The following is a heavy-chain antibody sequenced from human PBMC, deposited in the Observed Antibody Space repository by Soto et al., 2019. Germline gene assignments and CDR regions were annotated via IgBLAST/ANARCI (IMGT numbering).Heavy chain of an antibody. D-gene: IGHD6-19*01. V-gene: IGHV3-33*01. CDR2: IWYDGSNK. Sequence: QVQLVESGGGVVQPGRSLRLSCAASGFTFSSYGMHWVRQAPGKGLEWVAVIWYDGSNKYYADSVKGRFAISRDNSKNTLYPQMNSLRAEDTDVYYCAREGKQWLAPDYWGQGTLVTVSS. J-gene: IGHJ4*02. CDR3: AREGKQWLAPDY. CDR1: GFTFSSYG.